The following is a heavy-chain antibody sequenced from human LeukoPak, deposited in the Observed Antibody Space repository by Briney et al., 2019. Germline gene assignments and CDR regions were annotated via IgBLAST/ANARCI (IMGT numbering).Heavy chain of an antibody. J-gene: IGHJ5*02. CDR2: IYGSGTT. Sequence: SETLSLTCTVSGGSISSYWSLIRQPAGKGLEWIGRIYGSGTTTYNPSLKSRVSMSIDTSKNQFSLKLMSVTAADTAVYYCARDSGTTGEVKFDPWGQGTLVTVSS. D-gene: IGHD3-10*01. V-gene: IGHV4-4*07. CDR1: GGSISSY. CDR3: ARDSGTTGEVKFDP.